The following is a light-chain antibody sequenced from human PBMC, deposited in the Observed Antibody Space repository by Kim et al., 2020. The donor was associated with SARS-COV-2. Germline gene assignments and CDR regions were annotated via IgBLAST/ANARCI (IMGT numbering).Light chain of an antibody. CDR3: CSYSGTIRV. J-gene: IGLJ3*02. Sequence: QSALTQPASVSASPGQSITISCTGTSSDVGGYNFVSWYQQHPGKAPKLLIYEVTNRPSGISNRFSGSKSGNTASLTISGLQTEDEADYYCCSYSGTIRVFGGGTQLTVL. V-gene: IGLV2-14*01. CDR2: EVT. CDR1: SSDVGGYNF.